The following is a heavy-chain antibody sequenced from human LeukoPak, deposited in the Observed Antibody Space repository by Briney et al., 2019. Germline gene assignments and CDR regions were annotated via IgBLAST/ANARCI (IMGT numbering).Heavy chain of an antibody. J-gene: IGHJ4*02. Sequence: GGSLRLSCAASGFTLSSYGMHWVRQAPGKGLEWVAFIRYDGSNKYYADSVKGRFTISRDNSKNTLYLQMNSLRAEDTAVYYCAKDALGIVVVPAASIDYWGQGTLVTVSS. CDR1: GFTLSSYG. CDR3: AKDALGIVVVPAASIDY. CDR2: IRYDGSNK. D-gene: IGHD2-2*01. V-gene: IGHV3-30*02.